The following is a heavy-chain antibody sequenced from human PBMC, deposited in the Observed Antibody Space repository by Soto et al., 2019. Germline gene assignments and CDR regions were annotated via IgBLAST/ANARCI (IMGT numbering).Heavy chain of an antibody. CDR2: IYNSETT. Sequence: PSETLSLTCTVSGGSMRCYYWSWTRQSPGKGLEWIGYIYNSETTNYNPSLKSRVDISEDTPKNQFSLKLSSVTAADTAVYYCGRHCSGGVCNSVIDIWGQGALVTVSS. V-gene: IGHV4-59*08. D-gene: IGHD2-8*02. CDR1: GGSMRCYY. J-gene: IGHJ4*03. CDR3: GRHCSGGVCNSVIDI.